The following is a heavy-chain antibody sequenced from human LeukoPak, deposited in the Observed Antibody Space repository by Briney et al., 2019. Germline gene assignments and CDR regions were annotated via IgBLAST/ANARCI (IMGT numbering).Heavy chain of an antibody. CDR1: GGSISTFY. D-gene: IGHD2-15*01. CDR3: VRVSCSGGTCLSPD. V-gene: IGHV4-59*01. CDR2: IYYTGST. J-gene: IGHJ1*01. Sequence: PSETLSLTCTVSGGSISTFYWSWIWQPPRKGLEWIGYIYYTGSTNYNPSLKSRVTMSVDASKNQFSLRLTSVTAADTAVYYCVRVSCSGGTCLSPDWGQGTLVTVSS.